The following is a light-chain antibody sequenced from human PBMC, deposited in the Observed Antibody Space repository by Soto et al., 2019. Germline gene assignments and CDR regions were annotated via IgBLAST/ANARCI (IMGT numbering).Light chain of an antibody. Sequence: EIVLTQSPATLSLSPGERATLSCRASQSVSSYLAWYQQKPGQAPRLLIYEASNRATGIPARFSGSGSGTDFTLTISSLEPEDFAVYYCQQRSNWPLGTFGQGTKVEIK. CDR3: QQRSNWPLGT. V-gene: IGKV3-11*01. CDR1: QSVSSY. CDR2: EAS. J-gene: IGKJ1*01.